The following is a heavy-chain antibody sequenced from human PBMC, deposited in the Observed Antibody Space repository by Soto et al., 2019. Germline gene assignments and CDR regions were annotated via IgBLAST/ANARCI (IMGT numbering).Heavy chain of an antibody. J-gene: IGHJ3*02. V-gene: IGHV4-59*01. D-gene: IGHD3-22*01. Sequence: SETLCVTCIFSVGSLTEYYWGWIGQSPGKGLDWIGYIYYTGSITYNPSLKSRVIISVDTSKNQFSLNLSSVTAADTAVYYCARGGGPYYYDISGSDAFDIWGQGTMVTVSS. CDR2: IYYTGSI. CDR1: VGSLTEYY. CDR3: ARGGGPYYYDISGSDAFDI.